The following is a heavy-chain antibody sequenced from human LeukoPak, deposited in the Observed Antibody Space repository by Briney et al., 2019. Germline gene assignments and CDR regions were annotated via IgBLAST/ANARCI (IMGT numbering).Heavy chain of an antibody. V-gene: IGHV3-33*06. Sequence: GGSLRLSCAASGFTFSSYGMHWVRQAPGKGLEWVAVIWYDGSNKYYADSVKGRFTISRDNSKNTLYLQMNSLRAEDTAVYYCANGVVAAAPFDYWGQGTLVTVSS. CDR1: GFTFSSYG. D-gene: IGHD6-13*01. CDR3: ANGVVAAAPFDY. J-gene: IGHJ4*02. CDR2: IWYDGSNK.